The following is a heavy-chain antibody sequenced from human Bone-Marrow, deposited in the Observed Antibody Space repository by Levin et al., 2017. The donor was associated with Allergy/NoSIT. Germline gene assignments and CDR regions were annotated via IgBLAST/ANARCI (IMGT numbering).Heavy chain of an antibody. Sequence: SCEASGFTFSNAWMSWVRQAPGKGLEWVGRIKSKTDGGTTDYAAPVKGRFTISRDDSKNTLYLQMNSLKTEDTAVYYCTTDFRQLYGSGSYYDYWGQGTLVTVSS. D-gene: IGHD3-10*01. J-gene: IGHJ4*02. CDR3: TTDFRQLYGSGSYYDY. CDR1: GFTFSNAW. V-gene: IGHV3-15*01. CDR2: IKSKTDGGTT.